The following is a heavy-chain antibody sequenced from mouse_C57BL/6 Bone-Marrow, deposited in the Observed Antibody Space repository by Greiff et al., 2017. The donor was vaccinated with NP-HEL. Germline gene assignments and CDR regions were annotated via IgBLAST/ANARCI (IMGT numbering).Heavy chain of an antibody. CDR3: TRGFTTVVATPAY. J-gene: IGHJ3*01. CDR1: GFNIKDDY. Sequence: VQLQQSGAELVRPGASVKLSCTASGFNIKDDYMHWVKQRPEQGLEWIGWIDPENGDTEYASKFQGKATITADTSSNTAYLQLSSLTSEDTAVYYCTRGFTTVVATPAYWGQGTLVTVSA. D-gene: IGHD1-1*01. CDR2: IDPENGDT. V-gene: IGHV14-4*01.